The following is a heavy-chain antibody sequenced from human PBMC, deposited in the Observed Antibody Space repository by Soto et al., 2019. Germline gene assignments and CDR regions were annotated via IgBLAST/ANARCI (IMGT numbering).Heavy chain of an antibody. D-gene: IGHD4-4*01. V-gene: IGHV3-74*03. CDR1: GFTFSSYW. J-gene: IGHJ4*02. CDR3: VRDGGYSTPVDS. Sequence: EVQLVESGGGLVQPGGSLRLSCSGSGFTFSSYWIHWVRQAPGEGLVWISRIDADGSTATFADSAKGRFSVSRDNAKSTVYLEMNSLRVEDTAVYYCVRDGGYSTPVDSWGQGTLVTVSS. CDR2: IDADGSTA.